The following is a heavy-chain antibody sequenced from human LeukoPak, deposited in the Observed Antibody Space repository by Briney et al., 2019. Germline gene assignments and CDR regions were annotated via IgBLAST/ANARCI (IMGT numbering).Heavy chain of an antibody. V-gene: IGHV4-34*01. Sequence: SETLSLTXAVYGGSFSGYYWSWIRQPPGKGLEWIGEINHSGSTNYNPSLKSRVTISVDTSKNQFSLKLSSVTAAGTAVYYCARVRYDFWSGYGSHTPNWFDPWGQGTLVTVSS. D-gene: IGHD3-3*01. CDR1: GGSFSGYY. J-gene: IGHJ5*02. CDR3: ARVRYDFWSGYGSHTPNWFDP. CDR2: INHSGST.